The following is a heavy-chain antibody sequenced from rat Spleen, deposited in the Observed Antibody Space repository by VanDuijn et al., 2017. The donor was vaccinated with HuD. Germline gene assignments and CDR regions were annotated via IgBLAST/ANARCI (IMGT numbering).Heavy chain of an antibody. J-gene: IGHJ4*01. CDR1: GFTFSDYD. Sequence: EVQLVESDGGLVQPGRSLKLSCAASGFTFSDYDMAWVRQAPTKGLEWVASINFDGSGTYYRDSVKGRFTISRDNAKSTLYLQMESLRSEDTATYYCSRPCSRRYVMDAWGQGASVTVSS. CDR2: INFDGSGT. V-gene: IGHV5-17*01. CDR3: SRPCSRRYVMDA. D-gene: IGHD1-12*01.